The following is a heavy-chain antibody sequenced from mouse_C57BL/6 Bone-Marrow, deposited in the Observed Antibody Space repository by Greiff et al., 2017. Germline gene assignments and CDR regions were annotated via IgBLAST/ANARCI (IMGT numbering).Heavy chain of an antibody. CDR1: GYTFTSYW. CDR2: IDPNSGGT. CDR3: AREGSGYDFDY. D-gene: IGHD3-2*02. V-gene: IGHV1-72*01. Sequence: QVQLQQPGAELVKPGASVKLSCKASGYTFTSYWMHWVKQRPGQGLEWIGRIDPNSGGTKYNEKFKSKATLTVDNPSSTAYMQLSSLTSEDSAVYYCAREGSGYDFDYWGQGTTLTVSS. J-gene: IGHJ2*01.